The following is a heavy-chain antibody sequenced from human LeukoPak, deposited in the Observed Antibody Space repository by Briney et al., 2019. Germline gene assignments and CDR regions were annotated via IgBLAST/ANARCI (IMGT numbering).Heavy chain of an antibody. V-gene: IGHV3-21*01. CDR3: ARETGYCSSTSCYGAFDM. J-gene: IGHJ3*02. Sequence: GGSLRLSCAASGFTFSSYSMNWVRQAPGKGLEWVSSISSSSSYIYYADSVKGRFTISRDNAKNSLYLQMNSLRAEDTAVYYCARETGYCSSTSCYGAFDMWGQGTMVSVSS. D-gene: IGHD2-2*01. CDR2: ISSSSSYI. CDR1: GFTFSSYS.